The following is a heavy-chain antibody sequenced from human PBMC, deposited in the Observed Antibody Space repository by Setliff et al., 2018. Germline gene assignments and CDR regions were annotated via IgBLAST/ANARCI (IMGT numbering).Heavy chain of an antibody. CDR2: ISAYNGNT. V-gene: IGHV1-18*01. CDR3: ARESVVVVTTTNYYYYIDV. Sequence: ASVKVSCKASGYTFTSYGISWVRQAPGQGLEWMGWISAYNGNTNYAQKLQGRVTMTTDTSTSTAYMELRSLRSDDTAVYYCARESVVVVTTTNYYYYIDVWGEGTTVTVSS. CDR1: GYTFTSYG. D-gene: IGHD2-21*02. J-gene: IGHJ6*03.